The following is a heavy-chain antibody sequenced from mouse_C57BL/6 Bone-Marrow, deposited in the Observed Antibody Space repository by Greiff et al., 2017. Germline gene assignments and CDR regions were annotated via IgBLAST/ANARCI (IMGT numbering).Heavy chain of an antibody. J-gene: IGHJ2*01. Sequence: DVMLVESGGDLVKPGGSLKLSCAASGFTFSSYGMSWVRQTPDKRLEWVATISSGGSYTYYPDSVKGRFTISRDNAKNTLYLQMSSLKSEDTAMYYCARHYSNFFFDYWGQGTTLTVSS. CDR1: GFTFSSYG. CDR2: ISSGGSYT. CDR3: ARHYSNFFFDY. V-gene: IGHV5-6*02. D-gene: IGHD2-5*01.